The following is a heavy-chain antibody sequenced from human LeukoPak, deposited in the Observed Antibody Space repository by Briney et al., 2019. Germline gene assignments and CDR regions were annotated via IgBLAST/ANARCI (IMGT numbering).Heavy chain of an antibody. V-gene: IGHV1-2*06. CDR1: GYTFTCYY. J-gene: IGHJ4*02. CDR2: INPNSGGT. D-gene: IGHD6-19*01. Sequence: ASVKVSCKASGYTFTCYYMHWVRQAPGQGLEWMGRINPNSGGTNYAQKFQGRVTMTRDTSISTAYMELSRLRSDDTAVYYCARESKAVAGTYDYWGQGTLVTVSS. CDR3: ARESKAVAGTYDY.